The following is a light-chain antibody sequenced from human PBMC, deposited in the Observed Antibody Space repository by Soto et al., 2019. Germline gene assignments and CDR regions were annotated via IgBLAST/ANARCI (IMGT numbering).Light chain of an antibody. V-gene: IGLV2-14*01. J-gene: IGLJ2*01. CDR3: SSYTSSSTVV. Sequence: QSALTQPASVSGSPGQSITISCTGTSSDVGGYNYVSWYQQHPGKAPKLMIYDVSNRPSGVSNRFSGSKSGNTASPTISGVQAEDEADYDCSSYTSSSTVVFVGGTQLTVL. CDR1: SSDVGGYNY. CDR2: DVS.